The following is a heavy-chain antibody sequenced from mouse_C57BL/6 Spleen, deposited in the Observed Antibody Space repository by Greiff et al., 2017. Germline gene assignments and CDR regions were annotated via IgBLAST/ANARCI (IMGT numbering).Heavy chain of an antibody. J-gene: IGHJ2*01. CDR2: IYPGDGDT. D-gene: IGHD1-1*01. CDR1: GYAFSSYW. Sequence: VKLVESGAELVKPGASVKISCKASGYAFSSYWMNWVKQRPGKGLEWIGQIYPGDGDTNYNGKFKGKATLTADKSSSTAYMQLSSLTSEDSAVYFCATITTVVATRYFDYWGQGTTLTVSS. V-gene: IGHV1-80*01. CDR3: ATITTVVATRYFDY.